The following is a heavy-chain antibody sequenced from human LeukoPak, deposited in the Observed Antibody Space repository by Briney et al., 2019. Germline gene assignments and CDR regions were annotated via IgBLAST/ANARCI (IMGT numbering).Heavy chain of an antibody. CDR2: MYYSGIT. J-gene: IGHJ5*02. CDR1: GDSISSHY. Sequence: SETLSLTCTVSGDSISSHYWSWIRQPPGKGLEWIGYMYYSGITNYNPSLKSRVTISADTSKNQFSLRLTSVSAADTAVYYCARDPTRTAAPGSWFDPWGQGTLVTVSS. D-gene: IGHD6-13*01. V-gene: IGHV4-59*11. CDR3: ARDPTRTAAPGSWFDP.